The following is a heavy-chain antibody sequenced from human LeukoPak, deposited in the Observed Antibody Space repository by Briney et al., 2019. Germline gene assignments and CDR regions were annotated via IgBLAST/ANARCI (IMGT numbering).Heavy chain of an antibody. V-gene: IGHV4-59*01. J-gene: IGHJ4*02. CDR3: ARYCSSTSCYGGLDY. Sequence: SETLSFTCTVSGGSISSYYWSWIRQPPGKGLEWIGYIYYSGSTNYNPSLKSRVTISVDTSKNQFSLKLSSVTAADTAVYYCARYCSSTSCYGGLDYWGQGTLVTVSS. CDR2: IYYSGST. D-gene: IGHD2-2*01. CDR1: GGSISSYY.